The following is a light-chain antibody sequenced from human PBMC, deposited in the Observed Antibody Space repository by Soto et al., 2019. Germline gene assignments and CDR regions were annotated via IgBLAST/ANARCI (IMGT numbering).Light chain of an antibody. Sequence: EIVLTQSPATLSLSPGERATLSCRASQSVSSYLAWYQQKPGQAPRLLIYDASNRATGIPARFSGSGSGDAVTYTFSSLEPEDFAVYYSQQRCNWPLPFGGGTKVDIK. CDR3: QQRCNWPLP. J-gene: IGKJ4*02. V-gene: IGKV3-11*01. CDR2: DAS. CDR1: QSVSSY.